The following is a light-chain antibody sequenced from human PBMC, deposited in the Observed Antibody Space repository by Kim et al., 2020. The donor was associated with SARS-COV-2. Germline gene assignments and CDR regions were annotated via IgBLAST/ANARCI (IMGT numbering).Light chain of an antibody. J-gene: IGKJ2*01. CDR3: QQYYSTPRT. CDR1: QSVLYSSNNKNY. Sequence: RATINCKSSQSVLYSSNNKNYLAWYQQKPGQPPKLLIYWASTRESGVPDRFSGSGSGTDFTLTISSLQAADVAVYYCQQYYSTPRTFGQGTKLEI. V-gene: IGKV4-1*01. CDR2: WAS.